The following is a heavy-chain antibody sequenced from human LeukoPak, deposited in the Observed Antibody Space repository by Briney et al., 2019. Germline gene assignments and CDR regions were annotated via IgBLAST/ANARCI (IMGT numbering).Heavy chain of an antibody. CDR2: IIPIFGTA. J-gene: IGHJ4*02. D-gene: IGHD3-22*01. V-gene: IGHV1-69*13. CDR1: GYTFTGYY. CDR3: ARAPDYDSSGYYPY. Sequence: ASVKVSCKASGYTFTGYYMHWVRQAPGQGLEWMGGIIPIFGTANYAQKFQGRVTITADESTSTAYMELSSLRSEDTAVYYCARAPDYDSSGYYPYWGQGTLVTVSS.